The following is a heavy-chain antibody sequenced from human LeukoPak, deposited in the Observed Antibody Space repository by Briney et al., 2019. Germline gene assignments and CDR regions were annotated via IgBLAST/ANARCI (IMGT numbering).Heavy chain of an antibody. Sequence: SETLSLTCTVSGDSLSGYYWSWIRQPPGRGLEWIGFIHYSGITNYRPSLKSRLTISVDTSKTQFSLNLSSVTAADTAVYYCARRNAFWSGYLDYWGRGILVTVSS. CDR2: IHYSGIT. J-gene: IGHJ4*02. CDR3: ARRNAFWSGYLDY. V-gene: IGHV4-59*08. D-gene: IGHD3-3*01. CDR1: GDSLSGYY.